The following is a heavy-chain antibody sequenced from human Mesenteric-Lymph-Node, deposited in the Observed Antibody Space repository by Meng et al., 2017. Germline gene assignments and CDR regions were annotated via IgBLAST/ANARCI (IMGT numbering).Heavy chain of an antibody. V-gene: IGHV4-34*11. CDR1: GGSFSGYY. D-gene: IGHD1-7*01. CDR3: ARHPQFGTTMIEY. Sequence: QVQLHHGGAGLLKPSETLSLTCAVYGGSFSGYYWSWIRHPPGKELEWIGYIHYSGSTNYKPSLKSRVTISVDTSKNQFSLKLSSVTAADTAVYYCARHPQFGTTMIEYWGQGTLVTVSS. CDR2: IHYSGST. J-gene: IGHJ4*02.